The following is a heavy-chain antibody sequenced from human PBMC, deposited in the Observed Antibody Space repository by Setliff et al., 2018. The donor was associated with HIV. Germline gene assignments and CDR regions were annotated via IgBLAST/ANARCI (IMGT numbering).Heavy chain of an antibody. CDR1: GGSISSHY. J-gene: IGHJ3*02. V-gene: IGHV4-59*11. Sequence: PSETLSLTCTVSGGSISSHYWSWIRQPPGKGLEWIGYIYYSGSTNYNPSLKSRVTISVDTSKNQFSLKLSSVTAADTAVYYCARELMPYSSGWYGAFDIWGQGTMVTVSS. D-gene: IGHD6-19*01. CDR3: ARELMPYSSGWYGAFDI. CDR2: IYYSGST.